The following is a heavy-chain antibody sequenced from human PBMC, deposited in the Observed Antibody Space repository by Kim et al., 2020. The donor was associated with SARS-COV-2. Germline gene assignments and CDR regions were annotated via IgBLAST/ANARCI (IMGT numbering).Heavy chain of an antibody. Sequence: SVKVSCKASGGTFSSYAISWVRQAPGQGLEWMGGIIPIFGTANYAQKFQGRVTITTDESTSTAYMELSSLRSEDTVVYYCARDSRYYYDSSGDYYYGMDVWCQGTTVTVSS. V-gene: IGHV1-69*05. J-gene: IGHJ6*02. CDR3: ARDSRYYYDSSGDYYYGMDV. CDR2: IIPIFGTA. D-gene: IGHD3-22*01. CDR1: GGTFSSYA.